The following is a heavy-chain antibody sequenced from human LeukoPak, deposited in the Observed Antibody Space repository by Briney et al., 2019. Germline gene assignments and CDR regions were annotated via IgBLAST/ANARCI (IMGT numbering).Heavy chain of an antibody. CDR1: GFTFSSYG. D-gene: IGHD5-12*01. CDR2: ISYDGSNK. V-gene: IGHV3-30*18. Sequence: AGGSLRLSCAASGFTFSSYGMHWVRQAPGKGLEWVAVISYDGSNKYYADSVKGRFTISRDNSKNTLYLQMNSLRAEDTAVYYCAKDARVATIGWRVYYYYYMDVWGKGTTVTVSS. CDR3: AKDARVATIGWRVYYYYYMDV. J-gene: IGHJ6*03.